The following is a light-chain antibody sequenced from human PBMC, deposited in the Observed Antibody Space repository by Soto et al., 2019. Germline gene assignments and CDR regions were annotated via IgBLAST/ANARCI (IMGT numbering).Light chain of an antibody. CDR1: QGMNNY. Sequence: DIQMTQSPSSLSAFVGDRVTITCRASQGMNNYLAWYQQRPGEVPKLLIYAASSLQSGVPSRFSGSGSGTDFTLTNNSLQPEDVATYYCQKYNGAPFTFGPGTKVDIK. V-gene: IGKV1-27*01. CDR2: AAS. J-gene: IGKJ3*01. CDR3: QKYNGAPFT.